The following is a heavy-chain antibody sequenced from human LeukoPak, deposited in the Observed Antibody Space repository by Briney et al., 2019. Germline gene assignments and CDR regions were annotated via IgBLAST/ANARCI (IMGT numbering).Heavy chain of an antibody. Sequence: GGSPRLSCAASGFTFSSYEMNWVRQAPGKGQERVSYISSSGSTIYYADSVKGRFTISRDNAKNSLYLQMNSLRAEHTAVYYYAVLERRGWGQGPQVTVSS. J-gene: IGHJ4*02. V-gene: IGHV3-48*03. D-gene: IGHD3-10*01. CDR3: AVLERRG. CDR1: GFTFSSYE. CDR2: ISSSGSTI.